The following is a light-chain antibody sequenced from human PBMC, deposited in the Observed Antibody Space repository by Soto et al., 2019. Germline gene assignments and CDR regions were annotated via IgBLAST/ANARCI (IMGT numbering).Light chain of an antibody. CDR3: QQYETTPPVYA. V-gene: IGKV3-20*01. CDR2: GAF. Sequence: EIVLTQSPGTLSLSPGERATLSCRASQNINYNYLAWYQQKPGQAPRLLMYGAFNRATDIPHRFSGTGSGTDFTLIIDRLEPEDSALYFCQQYETTPPVYAFGPGTKLEIK. J-gene: IGKJ2*01. CDR1: QNINYNY.